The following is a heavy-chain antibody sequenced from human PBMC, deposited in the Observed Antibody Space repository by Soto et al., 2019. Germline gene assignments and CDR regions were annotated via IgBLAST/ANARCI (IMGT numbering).Heavy chain of an antibody. Sequence: EVQLVESGGGLVKPGGSLRLSCAASGFTFSNAWMSWVRQAPGKGLEWVGRIKSKTDGGTTDYAAPVKGRFTISRDESKNTLYLQMNSLKTEDTAVYYCTTLKGATGVDVWGQGTTVTVSS. V-gene: IGHV3-15*01. CDR2: IKSKTDGGTT. CDR3: TTLKGATGVDV. J-gene: IGHJ6*01. CDR1: GFTFSNAW. D-gene: IGHD1-26*01.